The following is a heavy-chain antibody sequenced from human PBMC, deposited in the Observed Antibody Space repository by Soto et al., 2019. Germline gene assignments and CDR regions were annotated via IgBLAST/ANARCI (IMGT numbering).Heavy chain of an antibody. CDR3: ATRSLSTIYYGMDV. D-gene: IGHD1-26*01. CDR2: INPNSGGT. CDR1: GYAFTGYY. Sequence: ASVKVSCKASGYAFTGYYMHWVRQAPGQGLEWMGWINPNSGGTNYAQKFQGWVTMTRDTSISTAYMELSRLRSDDTAVYYCATRSLSTIYYGMDVWGQGTTVTVS. J-gene: IGHJ6*02. V-gene: IGHV1-2*04.